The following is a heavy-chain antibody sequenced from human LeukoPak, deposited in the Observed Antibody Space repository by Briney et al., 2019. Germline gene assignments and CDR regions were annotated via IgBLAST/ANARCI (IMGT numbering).Heavy chain of an antibody. J-gene: IGHJ4*02. Sequence: GGSLRLSCAASGFTFSDYYMSWIRQAPGKGLEWVSYISSSSSYTNCADSVKGRFTISRDNAKNSLYLQMNSLRAEDTAVYYCARDGPLRGFDYWGQGTLVTVSS. V-gene: IGHV3-11*05. CDR2: ISSSSSYT. CDR1: GFTFSDYY. CDR3: ARDGPLRGFDY.